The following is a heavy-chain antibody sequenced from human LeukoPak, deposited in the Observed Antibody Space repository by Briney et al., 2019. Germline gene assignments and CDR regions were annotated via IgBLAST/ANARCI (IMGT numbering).Heavy chain of an antibody. D-gene: IGHD3-10*01. V-gene: IGHV3-30*02. CDR2: IRHDGTET. CDR3: AKANRDHLSHYYGVDV. Sequence: GGSLRPSCAASGFSFSSYGMHWLRQAPGKGPESVALIRHDGTETYHADSVKGRFTISRDDSKSTFYLQMNSLRPEDTAVYYCAKANRDHLSHYYGVDVWGPGATV. J-gene: IGHJ6*02. CDR1: GFSFSSYG.